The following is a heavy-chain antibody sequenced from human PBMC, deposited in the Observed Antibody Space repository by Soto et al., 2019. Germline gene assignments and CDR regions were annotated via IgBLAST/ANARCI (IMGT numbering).Heavy chain of an antibody. CDR3: ARDSNPQAPIFGVVIRTYYYYGMDV. Sequence: ASVKVSCKASGYTFTSYDINWVRQATGQGLEWMGWMNPNSGNTGYAQKFQGRVTMTRNTSISTAYMELSSLRSEDTAVYYCARDSNPQAPIFGVVIRTYYYYGMDVWGQGTTVTVSS. J-gene: IGHJ6*02. CDR1: GYTFTSYD. D-gene: IGHD3-3*01. CDR2: MNPNSGNT. V-gene: IGHV1-8*01.